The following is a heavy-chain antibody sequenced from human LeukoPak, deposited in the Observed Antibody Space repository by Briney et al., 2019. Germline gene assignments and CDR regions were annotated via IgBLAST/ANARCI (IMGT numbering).Heavy chain of an antibody. CDR2: IYYSGST. D-gene: IGHD4-11*01. CDR1: GGSISSYY. CDR3: ARMMTTVTTPWFDP. J-gene: IGHJ5*02. V-gene: IGHV4-59*06. Sequence: PSETLSLTCTVSGGSISSYYWSWIRQPPGKGLEWIGYIYYSGSTYYNPSLKSRVTISVDTSENQFSLKLSSVTAADTAVYYCARMMTTVTTPWFDPWGQGTLVTVSS.